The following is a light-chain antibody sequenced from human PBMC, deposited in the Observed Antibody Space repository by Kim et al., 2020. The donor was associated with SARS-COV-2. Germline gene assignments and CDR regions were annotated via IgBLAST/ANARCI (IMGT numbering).Light chain of an antibody. CDR2: DVS. J-gene: IGLJ2*01. V-gene: IGLV2-14*03. CDR3: SSYTTSSTVV. CDR1: SSDVGAYNY. Sequence: GQSITISCTVTSSDVGAYNYVSWYQQHPGKAPKVMIYDVSNRPSGVSNRFSGSKSGDTASLTISGLQAEDEADYYCSSYTTSSTVVFGGGTQLTVL.